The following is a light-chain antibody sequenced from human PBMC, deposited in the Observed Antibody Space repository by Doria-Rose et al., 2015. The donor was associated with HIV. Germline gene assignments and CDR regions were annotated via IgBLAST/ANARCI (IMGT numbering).Light chain of an antibody. Sequence: TQSPGTLSLSPGERATLSCRASQRVKSSYLAWYQQKPGQAPRLLIYDASTRATGTPDRFSGSGSGTAFTLTISRLEPEDVAVYYCQQYGTSRGTFGQGTRLE. V-gene: IGKV3-20*01. CDR3: QQYGTSRGT. CDR2: DAS. CDR1: QRVKSSY. J-gene: IGKJ5*01.